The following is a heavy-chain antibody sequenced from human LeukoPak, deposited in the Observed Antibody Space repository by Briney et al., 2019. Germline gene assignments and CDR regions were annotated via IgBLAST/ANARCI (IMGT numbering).Heavy chain of an antibody. CDR1: GFTFSSYW. CDR2: IKQDGSEK. J-gene: IGHJ4*02. D-gene: IGHD4-17*01. V-gene: IGHV3-7*03. Sequence: GGSLRLSCAASGFTFSSYWMSWVRQAPGKGLEWVANIKQDGSEKYYVDSEKGRFTISRDNAKNSLYLHMNSLRAEDTAVYYCAREGSATVTTGSDYWGQGTLVTVSS. CDR3: AREGSATVTTGSDY.